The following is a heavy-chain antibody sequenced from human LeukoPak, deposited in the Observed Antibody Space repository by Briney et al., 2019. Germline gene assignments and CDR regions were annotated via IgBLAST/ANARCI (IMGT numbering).Heavy chain of an antibody. CDR3: ARDLSERYSTDY. V-gene: IGHV3-30-3*01. J-gene: IGHJ4*02. CDR2: ISYDGSTK. Sequence: GGSLRLSCAVSGFTFSNYAIRWVRQAPGKGLEWVAFISYDGSTKYYADSVKGRFTISRDNSQNTLDLQMNSLRAEDTAVYYCARDLSERYSTDYWGQGTLVTVSS. CDR1: GFTFSNYA. D-gene: IGHD1-26*01.